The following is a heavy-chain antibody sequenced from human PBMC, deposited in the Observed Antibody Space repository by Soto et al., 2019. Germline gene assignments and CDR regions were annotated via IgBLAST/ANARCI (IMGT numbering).Heavy chain of an antibody. V-gene: IGHV4-30-2*05. D-gene: IGHD6-19*01. CDR1: GFTFSSYA. J-gene: IGHJ2*01. Sequence: LRLSCAASGFTFSSYAMSWVRQAPGKGLEWIGYMHLNGSTYYNPSLKSRVTISVDTSRNQFSLKLSAVTAADTAVYYCATGREYLSGRSGHYF. CDR2: MHLNGST. CDR3: ATGREYLSGRSGHYF.